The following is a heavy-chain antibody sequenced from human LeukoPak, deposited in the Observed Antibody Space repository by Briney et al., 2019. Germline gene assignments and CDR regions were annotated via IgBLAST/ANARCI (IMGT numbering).Heavy chain of an antibody. D-gene: IGHD2-15*01. V-gene: IGHV3-53*01. CDR1: GFTVSSNY. CDR3: ARDDMSSRGGSGFDP. CDR2: IYSGGST. Sequence: GGSLRLSCAASGFTVSSNYMSWVRQAPGKGLEWVSVIYSGGSTYYADSVKGRFTISRDNSKNTLYLQMNSLRAEDTAVYYCARDDMSSRGGSGFDPWGQGTLVTVSS. J-gene: IGHJ5*02.